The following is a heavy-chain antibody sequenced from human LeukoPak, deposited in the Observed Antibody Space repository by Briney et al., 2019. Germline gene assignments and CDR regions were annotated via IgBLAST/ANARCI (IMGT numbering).Heavy chain of an antibody. Sequence: GGSLRLSCAASGFTFSSYAMTWVRQTPGKGLEWVSRITGSGGSTYYADSVKGRFTISRDDSKQTLYSHMNSLRAEDTAVFYCATGDDYGGLWYWGQGTLVTVSS. CDR3: ATGDDYGGLWY. V-gene: IGHV3-23*01. CDR1: GFTFSSYA. J-gene: IGHJ4*02. CDR2: ITGSGGST. D-gene: IGHD4-17*01.